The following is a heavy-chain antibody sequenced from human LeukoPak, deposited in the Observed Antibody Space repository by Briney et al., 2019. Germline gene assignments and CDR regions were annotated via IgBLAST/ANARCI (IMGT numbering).Heavy chain of an antibody. CDR1: GFTVSSNY. D-gene: IGHD3-10*01. V-gene: IGHV3-53*01. CDR3: ASGGMGARKYYSDPFHY. CDR2: LYSAGST. J-gene: IGHJ4*02. Sequence: GGSLRLSCAASGFTVSSNYMSWVRQAPGKGLEWVSTLYSAGSTYYADSVRGRFTISRDSSKNTVCLQMNSLRAEDTAVYYCASGGMGARKYYSDPFHYWGQGTLVTVSS.